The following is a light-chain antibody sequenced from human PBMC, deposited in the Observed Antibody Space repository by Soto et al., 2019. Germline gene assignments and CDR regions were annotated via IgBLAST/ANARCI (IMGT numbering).Light chain of an antibody. J-gene: IGKJ2*01. V-gene: IGKV3-15*01. CDR3: QQYNNWPPRYT. CDR2: DSS. Sequence: DIVLTQSPATLSVSPGETATLSCRPSQSVSRALAWYQRVPGQAPRLLIYDSSTRATGVPARFSGSGSGTQFTLTISSLQSEDFAVYYCQQYNNWPPRYTVGQGTKVDIK. CDR1: QSVSRA.